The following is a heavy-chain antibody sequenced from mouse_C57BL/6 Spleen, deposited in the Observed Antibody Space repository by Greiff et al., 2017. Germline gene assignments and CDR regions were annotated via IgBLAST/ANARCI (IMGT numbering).Heavy chain of an antibody. J-gene: IGHJ3*01. V-gene: IGHV1-81*01. D-gene: IGHD1-1*01. Sequence: QVQLKQSGAELARPGASVKLSCKASGYTFTSYGISWVKQRTGQGLEWIGEIYPRSGNTYYNEKFKGKATLTADKSSSTAYMELRSLTSEDSAVYFCAREDYYGSSPGWFAYWGQWTLVTVSA. CDR1: GYTFTSYG. CDR3: AREDYYGSSPGWFAY. CDR2: IYPRSGNT.